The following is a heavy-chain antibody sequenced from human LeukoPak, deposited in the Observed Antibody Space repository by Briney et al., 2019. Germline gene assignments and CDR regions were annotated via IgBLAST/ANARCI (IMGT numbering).Heavy chain of an antibody. J-gene: IGHJ4*02. V-gene: IGHV4-39*07. CDR3: ARDLDGYNY. D-gene: IGHD5-24*01. CDR1: GGSISSSSYY. Sequence: SETLSLTCTVSGGSISSSSYYWGWLRPPPRKGLELIGSIYYSGSTYYNPSLKSRVTISVDTSKNQFSLKLSSVTAADTAVYYCARDLDGYNYWGQGTLVTVSS. CDR2: IYYSGST.